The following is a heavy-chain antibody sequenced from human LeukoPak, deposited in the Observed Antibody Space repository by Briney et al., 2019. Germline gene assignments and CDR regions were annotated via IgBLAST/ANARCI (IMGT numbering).Heavy chain of an antibody. CDR1: GYSFSSYW. J-gene: IGHJ4*02. CDR3: TKAPTSRLSFFDF. CDR2: INPGDYDA. V-gene: IGHV5-51*01. D-gene: IGHD5-24*01. Sequence: GESLKISCKASGYSFSSYWIGWVSQMPGKGLEWMAIINPGDYDARYSPSFQGQVTVSADRSISTAYMQWSTLKASDTATYYCTKAPTSRLSFFDFWGQGTLVTVSS.